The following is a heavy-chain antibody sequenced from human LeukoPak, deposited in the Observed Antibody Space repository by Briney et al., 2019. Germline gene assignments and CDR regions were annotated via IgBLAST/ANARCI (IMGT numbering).Heavy chain of an antibody. Sequence: SETLSLTCTVSGGSISSGSYYWSWIRQPAGKGLEWIGRIYTSGSTNYNPSLKSRVTISVDTSKNQFSLKLNSVTAADTAVYYCARAPGYSSGWYDYWGQGTLVTVSS. J-gene: IGHJ4*02. CDR2: IYTSGST. D-gene: IGHD6-19*01. CDR1: GGSISSGSYY. CDR3: ARAPGYSSGWYDY. V-gene: IGHV4-61*02.